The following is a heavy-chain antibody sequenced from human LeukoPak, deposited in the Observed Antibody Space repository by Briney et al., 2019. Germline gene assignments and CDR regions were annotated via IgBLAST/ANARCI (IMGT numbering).Heavy chain of an antibody. V-gene: IGHV3-23*01. Sequence: GGSLRLSCAASGFTFNNYAMSWVRQAPGKGLEWVSVISDSGGRTYYADAVKGRFTISRDNFKNTLYLQMNSLRAEDTALYYCAKRDFDGSLIDYWGQGTLVTVSS. CDR3: AKRDFDGSLIDY. CDR1: GFTFNNYA. D-gene: IGHD3-22*01. CDR2: ISDSGGRT. J-gene: IGHJ4*02.